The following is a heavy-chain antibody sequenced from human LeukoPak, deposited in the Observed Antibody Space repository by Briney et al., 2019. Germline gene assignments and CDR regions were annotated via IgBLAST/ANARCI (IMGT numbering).Heavy chain of an antibody. CDR2: IIPIFGTA. Sequence: GASVKVSCKASGGTFSSYAISWVRQAPGQGLEWMGGIIPIFGTANYAQKFQGRATITADESTSTAYMELSSLRSEDTAVYYCARGVRRYFDWLSVDYWGQGTLVTVSS. D-gene: IGHD3-9*01. CDR1: GGTFSSYA. V-gene: IGHV1-69*13. CDR3: ARGVRRYFDWLSVDY. J-gene: IGHJ4*02.